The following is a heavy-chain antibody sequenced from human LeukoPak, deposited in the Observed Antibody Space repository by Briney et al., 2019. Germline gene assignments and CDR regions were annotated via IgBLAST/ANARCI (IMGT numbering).Heavy chain of an antibody. CDR3: ARVSGIAVAGLYYYYGMDV. Sequence: PSETLSLTCAVSGGSISSSNWWSWVRQPPGKGLEWIGEIYHSGSTNYNPSLKSRVTISVDKSKNQFSLKLSSVTAADTAVYYCARVSGIAVAGLYYYYGMDVWGQGTTVTVSS. D-gene: IGHD6-19*01. J-gene: IGHJ6*02. V-gene: IGHV4-4*02. CDR2: IYHSGST. CDR1: GGSISSSNW.